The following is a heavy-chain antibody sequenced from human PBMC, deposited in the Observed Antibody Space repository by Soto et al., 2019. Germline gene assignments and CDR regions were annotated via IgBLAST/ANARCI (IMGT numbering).Heavy chain of an antibody. CDR3: TGAYENSNYYFDH. CDR1: GFTFHGST. V-gene: IGHV3-73*01. D-gene: IGHD3-22*01. Sequence: VGSLRLSCVASGFTFHGSTMHWVRQASGKGLEWIGLISIKPNNYATVYAASVTGRFTISRDDSKNTAYLQMNSLKTEDTAVYYCTGAYENSNYYFDHWGRGTLVTVSS. CDR2: ISIKPNNYAT. J-gene: IGHJ4*02.